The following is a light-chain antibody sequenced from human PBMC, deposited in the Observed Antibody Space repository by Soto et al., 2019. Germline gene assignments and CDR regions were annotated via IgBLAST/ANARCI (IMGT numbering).Light chain of an antibody. CDR3: QQRSNWPYT. J-gene: IGKJ2*01. CDR2: DAS. CDR1: QSVSSS. V-gene: IGKV3-11*01. Sequence: EIVLTQSPATLSLSPGEGATLSCRASQSVSSSLAWYQQKPGQAPSLLISDASNRATGLPARFSGSGSGTDFTLTLSSLEPEDFAVYYCQQRSNWPYTFGQGTKLEIK.